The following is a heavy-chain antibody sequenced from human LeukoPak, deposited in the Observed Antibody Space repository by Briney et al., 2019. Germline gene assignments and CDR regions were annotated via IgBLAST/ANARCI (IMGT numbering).Heavy chain of an antibody. V-gene: IGHV1-18*01. J-gene: IGHJ4*02. CDR2: ISAYNGNT. D-gene: IGHD2-15*01. CDR3: ARDPDPTHSTRYCSGGSCPDY. Sequence: ASVKVSCKASGYTFTSYGISWVRQAPGQGLEWMGWISAYNGNTNYAQKLQGRVTMTTDTSTSTAYMELRSLRSDDTAVYYCARDPDPTHSTRYCSGGSCPDYWGQGTLVTVSS. CDR1: GYTFTSYG.